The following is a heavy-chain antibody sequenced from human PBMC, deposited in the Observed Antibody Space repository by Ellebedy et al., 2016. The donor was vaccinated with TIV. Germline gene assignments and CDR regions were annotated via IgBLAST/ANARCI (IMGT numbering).Heavy chain of an antibody. V-gene: IGHV3-21*04. CDR2: ISSSSSYI. CDR1: GFTFSSYS. D-gene: IGHD1-26*01. Sequence: GESLKISXAASGFTFSSYSMNWVRQAPGKGLEWVSSISSSSSYIYYADSVKGRFTISRDNAKNSLYLQMNSLRAEDTAVYYCARVGVGAIYYYYYYMDVWGKGTTVTVSS. J-gene: IGHJ6*03. CDR3: ARVGVGAIYYYYYYMDV.